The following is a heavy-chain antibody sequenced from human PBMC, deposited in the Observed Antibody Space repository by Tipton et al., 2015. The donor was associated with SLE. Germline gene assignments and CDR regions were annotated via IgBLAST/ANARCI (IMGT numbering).Heavy chain of an antibody. J-gene: IGHJ5*02. CDR3: ASAQQLRSNWFDP. Sequence: TLSLTCTVSGGSISSGGYYWSWIRQHPGKGLEWIGYIYYNGITYYNPSLKSRVNISVDTSKNQFSLKLSSVTAADTAVYYCASAQQLRSNWFDPWGQGTLVTVSS. CDR2: IYYNGIT. CDR1: GGSISSGGYY. V-gene: IGHV4-31*03. D-gene: IGHD6-13*01.